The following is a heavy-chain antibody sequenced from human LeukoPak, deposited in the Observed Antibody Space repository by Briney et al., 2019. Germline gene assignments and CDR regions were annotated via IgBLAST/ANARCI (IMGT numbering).Heavy chain of an antibody. V-gene: IGHV1-3*01. Sequence: ASVKVSCKASGYTFTSYAMHWVRQAPGQRPEWMGWINAGNGNTKYSQKFQGRVTITRDTSASTAYMELSSLRSEDTAVYYCARDGFFYLNWFDPWGQGTLVTVSS. CDR2: INAGNGNT. D-gene: IGHD2/OR15-2a*01. J-gene: IGHJ5*02. CDR1: GYTFTSYA. CDR3: ARDGFFYLNWFDP.